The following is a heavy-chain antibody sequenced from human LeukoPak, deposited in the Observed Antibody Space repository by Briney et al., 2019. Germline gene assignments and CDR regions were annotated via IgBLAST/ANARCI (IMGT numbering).Heavy chain of an antibody. CDR3: ANSIYNCSSTSCYAHFDY. CDR1: GFTFSSYG. CDR2: IRYDGSNK. Sequence: GGSLILSCAASGFTFSSYGMHWVRQAPGKGLEWVAFIRYDGSNKYYADSVKGRFTISRDNSKNTLYLQMNSLRAEDTAVYYCANSIYNCSSTSCYAHFDYWGQGTLVTVSS. J-gene: IGHJ4*02. D-gene: IGHD2-2*01. V-gene: IGHV3-30*02.